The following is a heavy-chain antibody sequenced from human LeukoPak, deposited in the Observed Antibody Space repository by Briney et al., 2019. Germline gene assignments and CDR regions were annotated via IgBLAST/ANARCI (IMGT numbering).Heavy chain of an antibody. CDR3: AKDPTDFDSSGQTYFDY. D-gene: IGHD3-22*01. Sequence: ETLSLTCAVYGGSFSGYYWSWIRQPPGKGLEWVSAISTSGGRTFYADSVKGRFTISRDNSKNTLYLQMNSLKAEDTAIYYCAKDPTDFDSSGQTYFDYWGQGTMVTVSS. CDR2: ISTSGGRT. J-gene: IGHJ4*03. V-gene: IGHV3-23*01. CDR1: GGSFSGYY.